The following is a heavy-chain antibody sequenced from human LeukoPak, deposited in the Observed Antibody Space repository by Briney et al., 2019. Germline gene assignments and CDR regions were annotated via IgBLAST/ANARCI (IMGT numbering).Heavy chain of an antibody. D-gene: IGHD2-21*01. Sequence: GASVKVSCKASGYTFTIYVVHWVRQAPGQRPEWMGWINAGNGDTKYSQNFQGRVTITRDTSASTAYMELSSLTSEDTALYYCARDDCGDTCYPGGYWGQGTLVTVSS. CDR3: ARDDCGDTCYPGGY. V-gene: IGHV1-3*01. CDR2: INAGNGDT. CDR1: GYTFTIYV. J-gene: IGHJ4*02.